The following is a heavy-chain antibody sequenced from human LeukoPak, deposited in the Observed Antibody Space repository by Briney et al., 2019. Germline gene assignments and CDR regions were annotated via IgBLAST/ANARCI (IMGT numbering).Heavy chain of an antibody. D-gene: IGHD5-12*01. CDR1: GFTFSSYA. CDR3: AKARRGYDRIFDY. Sequence: GGSLRLSCAASGFTFSSYAMSWVRQAPGEGLEWVSATGESGGSTYYADSVKGRFTISRDNFKNTLYLQMNSLRAEDTAVYYCAKARRGYDRIFDYWGQGTLVTVSS. CDR2: TGESGGST. V-gene: IGHV3-23*01. J-gene: IGHJ4*02.